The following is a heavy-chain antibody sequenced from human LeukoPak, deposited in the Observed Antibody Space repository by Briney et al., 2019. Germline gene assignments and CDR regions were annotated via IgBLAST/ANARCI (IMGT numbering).Heavy chain of an antibody. Sequence: GRSLRLSCAASGFTFSSYAMHWVRQAPGKGLEWVAFIRYDGSNKYYADSVKGRFTISRDNSKNTLYLQMNSLRAEDTAVYYCAKDGGPVLRFLEKLFFDYWGQGTLVTVSS. J-gene: IGHJ4*02. CDR3: AKDGGPVLRFLEKLFFDY. CDR2: IRYDGSNK. D-gene: IGHD3-3*01. CDR1: GFTFSSYA. V-gene: IGHV3-30*02.